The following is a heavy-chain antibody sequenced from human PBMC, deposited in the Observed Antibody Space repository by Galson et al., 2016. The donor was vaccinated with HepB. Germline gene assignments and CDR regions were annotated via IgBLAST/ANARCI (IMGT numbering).Heavy chain of an antibody. J-gene: IGHJ6*02. Sequence: SLRLSCAASGFTFGSFGMHWVRQPPGKGLEWLAVLSYDGSNKNYGDSVKGRFTISRDNSKNTLYLQMNSLRADDTAMYYCAKIRVRGWGSFFGMDVWGQGTAVTVSS. V-gene: IGHV3-30*18. CDR3: AKIRVRGWGSFFGMDV. D-gene: IGHD3-16*01. CDR2: LSYDGSNK. CDR1: GFTFGSFG.